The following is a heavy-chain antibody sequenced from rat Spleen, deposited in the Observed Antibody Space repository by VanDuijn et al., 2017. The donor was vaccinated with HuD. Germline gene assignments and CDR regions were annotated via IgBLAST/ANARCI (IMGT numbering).Heavy chain of an antibody. CDR3: TRSNWDLPYWNFDF. Sequence: QVQLKESGPGLVQPSQTLSLTCTVSGFSLISNGVSWVRQPPGKGLEWIAAISSGGSTYFNSVLKSRLSISRDTSKSQVFLKMNSLQTEDTAIYFCTRSNWDLPYWNFDFWGPGTMVTVSS. J-gene: IGHJ1*01. V-gene: IGHV2S12*01. D-gene: IGHD5-1*01. CDR1: GFSLISNG. CDR2: ISSGGST.